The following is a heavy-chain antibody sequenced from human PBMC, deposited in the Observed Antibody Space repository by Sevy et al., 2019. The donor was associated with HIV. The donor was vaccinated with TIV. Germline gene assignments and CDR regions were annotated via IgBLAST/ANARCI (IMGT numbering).Heavy chain of an antibody. CDR1: GGSISSGGYS. D-gene: IGHD3-3*01. J-gene: IGHJ4*02. CDR2: IYHSGST. Sequence: SETLSLTCAVSGGSISSGGYSWSWIRQPPGKGLEWIGYIYHSGSTYYNPSLKSRVTISVDRSKNQFSLNLSSVTAADTAGYYCTRALYDFWSGYYQPTFDYWGQGTLVTVSS. CDR3: TRALYDFWSGYYQPTFDY. V-gene: IGHV4-30-2*01.